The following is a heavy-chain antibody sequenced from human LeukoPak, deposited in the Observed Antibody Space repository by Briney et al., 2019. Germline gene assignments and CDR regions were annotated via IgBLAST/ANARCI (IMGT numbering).Heavy chain of an antibody. D-gene: IGHD3-10*01. J-gene: IGHJ5*02. Sequence: PSETLSLTCTVYGGSISSYYWSWIRQPPGKGLEWIGCIYYSGSTNYNPSLKSRVTISVDTSKNQFSLKLSSVTAADTAVYYCAKAMVRGPSWFDPWGQGTLVTVSS. CDR2: IYYSGST. CDR3: AKAMVRGPSWFDP. V-gene: IGHV4-59*01. CDR1: GGSISSYY.